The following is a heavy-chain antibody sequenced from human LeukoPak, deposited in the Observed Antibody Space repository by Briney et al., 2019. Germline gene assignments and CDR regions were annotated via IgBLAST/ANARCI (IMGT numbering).Heavy chain of an antibody. J-gene: IGHJ6*03. CDR2: IRYDGSNK. D-gene: IGHD3-10*01. Sequence: GGSLRLSCAASGFTFSSYGMHWVRQAPGKGLEWVAFIRYDGSNKYYADSVKGRFTISRDNSKNTLYLQMNSLRAEDTAVYYCAKDAELLWFGELNYYMDVWGKGTTVTISS. CDR1: GFTFSSYG. V-gene: IGHV3-30*02. CDR3: AKDAELLWFGELNYYMDV.